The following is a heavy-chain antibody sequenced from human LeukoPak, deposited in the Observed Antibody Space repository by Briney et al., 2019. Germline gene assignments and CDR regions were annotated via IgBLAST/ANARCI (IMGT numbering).Heavy chain of an antibody. V-gene: IGHV3-30-3*01. D-gene: IGHD2-15*01. CDR3: ASVVAATGFDY. CDR1: GFTFSSYA. J-gene: IGHJ4*02. Sequence: GRSLRLSCAASGFTFSSYAMRWVRQAPGKGLEWVAVISYDGSNKYYADSVKGRFTISRDNSKNTLYLQMNSLRAEDTAVNYCASVVAATGFDYWGQGTLVTVPS. CDR2: ISYDGSNK.